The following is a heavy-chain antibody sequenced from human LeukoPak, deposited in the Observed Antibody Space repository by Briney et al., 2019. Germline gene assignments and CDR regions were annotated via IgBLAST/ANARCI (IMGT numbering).Heavy chain of an antibody. J-gene: IGHJ4*02. CDR2: ISGRGGST. Sequence: GGSLRLSCAASGFTFSSYAMSWVRQAPGKGLEWGSAISGRGGSTYYADSVKGRFTSSRDNSKNTLYLQMNSMRAEDTAVYYCATYSSSWPYFDYWGQGTLVTVSS. CDR1: GFTFSSYA. CDR3: ATYSSSWPYFDY. D-gene: IGHD6-13*01. V-gene: IGHV3-23*01.